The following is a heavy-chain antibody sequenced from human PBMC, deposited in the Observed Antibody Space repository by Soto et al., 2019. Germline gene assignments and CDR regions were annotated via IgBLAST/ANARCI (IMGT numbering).Heavy chain of an antibody. Sequence: EVQLVESGGGLVQPGGSLRLSCVASGIPVSSNYITRVRQAPGKGLEWVSVLHSGGDTYYANSVKGRFTISRHDSTNTLFLQMNSLTAEDTAVYYCARDGPYYYASRMDVWGQGTTVTVSS. CDR3: ARDGPYYYASRMDV. CDR2: LHSGGDT. CDR1: GIPVSSNY. J-gene: IGHJ6*02. V-gene: IGHV3-53*04. D-gene: IGHD3-10*01.